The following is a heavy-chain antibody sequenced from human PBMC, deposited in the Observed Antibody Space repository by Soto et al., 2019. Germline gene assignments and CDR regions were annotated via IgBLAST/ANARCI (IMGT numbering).Heavy chain of an antibody. Sequence: QVQLVQSGAEVKESGASVKVSCKASGYTFTGYYIHWVRQAPGQGLEWVGEISPKSGGTRYAQKFQGRVTITADESTSTAYMELSSLRSEDTAVYYCARASSYDFWSGYYGIFDYWGQGTLVTVSS. CDR3: ARASSYDFWSGYYGIFDY. D-gene: IGHD3-3*01. V-gene: IGHV1-2*02. CDR1: GYTFTGYY. CDR2: ISPKSGGT. J-gene: IGHJ4*02.